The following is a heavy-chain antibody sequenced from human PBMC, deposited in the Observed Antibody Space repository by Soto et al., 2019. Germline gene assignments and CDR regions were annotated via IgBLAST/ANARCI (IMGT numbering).Heavy chain of an antibody. CDR2: IYSSGST. CDR3: ACLYNWNGWADY. CDR1: GVSITSYY. D-gene: IGHD1-20*01. J-gene: IGHJ4*02. Sequence: QVQLQESGPGLVKPSETLSLTCTVSGVSITSYYWSWIGQPAGKGLEWIGRIYSSGSTNYNPSLMRRGSMSIDTSYNQFSLKLSSVTAADTAVYYCACLYNWNGWADYWGQGTLVTVSS. V-gene: IGHV4-4*07.